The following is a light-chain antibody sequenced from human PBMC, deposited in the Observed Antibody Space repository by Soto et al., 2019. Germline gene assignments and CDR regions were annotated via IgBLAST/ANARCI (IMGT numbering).Light chain of an antibody. CDR1: QSVSSSSY. J-gene: IGKJ2*01. CDR3: RQYGSSPSYT. CDR2: GSS. V-gene: IGKV3-20*01. Sequence: EIVLTQSPGTLSLSPGERATLSCRASQSVSSSSYLAWYQQKPGQAPRLLLYGSSNRATGIPDRFSGSGSATDCTLTISRLEPEDFAVYYCRQYGSSPSYTFGQGTKLEIK.